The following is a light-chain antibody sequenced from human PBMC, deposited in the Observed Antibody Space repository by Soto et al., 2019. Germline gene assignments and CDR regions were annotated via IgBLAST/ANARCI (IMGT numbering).Light chain of an antibody. J-gene: IGLJ2*01. CDR3: AAWDGSLNNVL. Sequence: QSVLTQPPSASGTPGQRVTISCSGSGSSIGTNTVNWYRQLPGTAPKLLIYGNNQRPSGVPDRFSGSKSGTSASLAISGLQSEDEAEYYCAAWDGSLNNVLFGGGTKVPV. CDR2: GNN. V-gene: IGLV1-44*01. CDR1: GSSIGTNT.